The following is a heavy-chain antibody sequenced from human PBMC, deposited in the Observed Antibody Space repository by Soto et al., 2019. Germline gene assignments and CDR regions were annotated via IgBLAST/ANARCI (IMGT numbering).Heavy chain of an antibody. V-gene: IGHV3-48*02. CDR3: ARDDTKGMATIQRFLYGMDV. Sequence: GGSLRLSCAASGFTFSSYSMNWVRQAPGKGLEWVSYISSSSSTIYYADSVKGRFTISRDNAKNSLYLQMNSLRDEDTAVYYCARDDTKGMATIQRFLYGMDVWGQRTTVTVSS. J-gene: IGHJ6*02. CDR2: ISSSSSTI. D-gene: IGHD5-12*01. CDR1: GFTFSSYS.